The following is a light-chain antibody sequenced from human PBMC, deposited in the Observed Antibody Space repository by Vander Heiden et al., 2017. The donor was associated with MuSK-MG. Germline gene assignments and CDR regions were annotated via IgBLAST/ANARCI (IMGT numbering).Light chain of an antibody. CDR3: QQDNTGQT. CDR2: GAS. V-gene: IGKV3-15*01. CDR1: QSVSSN. J-gene: IGKJ1*01. Sequence: DIVMTQSPATLSVSPGERATLSCRASQSVSSNLAWYQQKPGQAPRLLIYGASNRANGIPDKFSGSESVTGFTLTISSLLSEHFAVYYWQQDNTGQTFGQQTKVEI.